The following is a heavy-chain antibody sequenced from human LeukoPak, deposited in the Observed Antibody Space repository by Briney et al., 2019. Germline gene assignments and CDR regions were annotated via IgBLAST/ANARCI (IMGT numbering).Heavy chain of an antibody. Sequence: PSETLSLTCAVYGGSFSGYYWNWIRQSPGKGLEWIGEINHSGRTNYNPSLKSRVTISVDTSKNQFSLRLSSVTAADTAVYYCARFPCTGDSCYSGIRAFDIWGQGTMVTVSS. D-gene: IGHD2-15*01. CDR2: INHSGRT. V-gene: IGHV4-34*01. CDR3: ARFPCTGDSCYSGIRAFDI. J-gene: IGHJ3*02. CDR1: GGSFSGYY.